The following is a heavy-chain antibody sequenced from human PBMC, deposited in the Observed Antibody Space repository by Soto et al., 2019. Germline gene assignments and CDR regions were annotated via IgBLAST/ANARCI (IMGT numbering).Heavy chain of an antibody. J-gene: IGHJ5*02. CDR3: AKDQQQQLVRGWFDP. Sequence: QVHLVESGGGVVQPGRSLRLSCVGSGFTFSSYGMHWVRQAPGKGLEWVAVISYDGANKYYGDSVKGRFTISRDNSKNTLYLQVNSLRPEDTAVYYCAKDQQQQLVRGWFDPWGQGTLVIVSS. CDR2: ISYDGANK. V-gene: IGHV3-30*18. CDR1: GFTFSSYG. D-gene: IGHD3-10*01.